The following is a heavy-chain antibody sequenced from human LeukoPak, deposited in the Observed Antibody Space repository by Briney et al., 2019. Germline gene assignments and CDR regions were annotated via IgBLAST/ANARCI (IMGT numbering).Heavy chain of an antibody. CDR2: ISSSSSYI. Sequence: GGSLRLSCAASGFTFSSYSMNWVRQAPGKGLEWVSSISSSSSYIYYADSVKGRFTISRDNAKNSLYLQMNSLRAEDTAVYYCARYYDIFTGYYRDFDYWGQGTLVTVSS. J-gene: IGHJ4*02. CDR1: GFTFSSYS. D-gene: IGHD3-9*01. CDR3: ARYYDIFTGYYRDFDY. V-gene: IGHV3-21*01.